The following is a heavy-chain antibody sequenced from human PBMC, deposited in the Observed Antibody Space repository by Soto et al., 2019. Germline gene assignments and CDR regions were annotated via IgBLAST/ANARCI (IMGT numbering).Heavy chain of an antibody. J-gene: IGHJ4*02. Sequence: PLRLSCTSSEFTFSSYAMSLVLQAPVKGLAWFSGISVSGGSTYYADSVKGRFTISRDNSKNTLYLQMNSLRAEDTAVYYCASNARYDPPDYWGQGTLVTVSS. CDR2: ISVSGGST. CDR3: ASNARYDPPDY. D-gene: IGHD3-16*01. CDR1: EFTFSSYA. V-gene: IGHV3-23*01.